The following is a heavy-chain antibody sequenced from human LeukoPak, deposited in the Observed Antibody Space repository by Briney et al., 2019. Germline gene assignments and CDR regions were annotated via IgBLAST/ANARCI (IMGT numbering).Heavy chain of an antibody. CDR2: ISSSGSNI. CDR1: TFTFSDYY. V-gene: IGHV3-11*04. Sequence: PGGSLRLSCAASTFTFSDYYMTWIRQAPGKGLEWVSYISSSGSNIYYADSVKGRFTISRDNDKNSLYLQMNSLRAEDTAVYYCAELGITMIGGVWGKGTTVTISS. CDR3: AELGITMIGGV. D-gene: IGHD3-10*02. J-gene: IGHJ6*04.